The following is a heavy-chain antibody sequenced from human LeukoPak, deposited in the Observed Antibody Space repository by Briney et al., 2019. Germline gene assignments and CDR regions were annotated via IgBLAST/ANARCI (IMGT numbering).Heavy chain of an antibody. V-gene: IGHV4-34*01. D-gene: IGHD4-23*01. CDR2: INHSGST. CDR1: GGSFSGYY. CDR3: AITTVVEIDY. J-gene: IGHJ4*02. Sequence: SETLSLTCAVCGGSFSGYYWSWIRQPPGKGLEWIGEINHSGSTNYNPSLKSRVTISVDTSKNQFSLKLSSVTAADTAVYYCAITTVVEIDYWGQGTLVTVSS.